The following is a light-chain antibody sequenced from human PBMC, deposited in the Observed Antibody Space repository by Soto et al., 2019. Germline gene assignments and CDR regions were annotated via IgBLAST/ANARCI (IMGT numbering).Light chain of an antibody. J-gene: IGLJ2*01. CDR2: EVS. CDR1: SSDIGGYNY. V-gene: IGLV2-14*01. CDR3: SSFRSTTTP. Sequence: QSALTQPASVSGSPGQSITISCTGTSSDIGGYNYVSWYQQHPGKAPKLMIYEVSNRPSGVSNRFSGSKSGNTASLTISGLQAEDEADYYCSSFRSTTTPFGRGTKLTVL.